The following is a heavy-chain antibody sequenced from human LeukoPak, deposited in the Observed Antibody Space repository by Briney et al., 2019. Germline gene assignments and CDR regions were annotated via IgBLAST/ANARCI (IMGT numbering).Heavy chain of an antibody. D-gene: IGHD2-8*01. CDR1: GFTFSSYA. Sequence: GGSLRLSCAASGFTFSSYAMSWVRQAPGKGLEWVSSISSSSSYIYYADSVKGRFTISRDNAKNSLYLQMNSLRAEDTAVYYCARDLRFIVLMVYEPDAFDIWGQGTLVTVSS. CDR2: ISSSSSYI. J-gene: IGHJ3*02. V-gene: IGHV3-21*01. CDR3: ARDLRFIVLMVYEPDAFDI.